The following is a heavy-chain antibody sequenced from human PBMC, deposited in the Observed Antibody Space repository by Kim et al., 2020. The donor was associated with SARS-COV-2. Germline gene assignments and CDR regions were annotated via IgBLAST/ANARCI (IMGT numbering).Heavy chain of an antibody. J-gene: IGHJ4*02. D-gene: IGHD1-26*01. Sequence: SETLSLTCIVSGGSISSSSFYWGWIRQPPGQGLEWIGSIVNSGSTYYNPSLKSRITISVDTSRNQFSLRLNSVTAADTAIYYCASRWQWELPTDFDFWGQGALVTVSS. CDR1: GGSISSSSFY. V-gene: IGHV4-39*01. CDR3: ASRWQWELPTDFDF. CDR2: IVNSGST.